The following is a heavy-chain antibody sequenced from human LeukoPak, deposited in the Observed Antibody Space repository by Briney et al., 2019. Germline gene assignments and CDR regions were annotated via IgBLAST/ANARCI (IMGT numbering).Heavy chain of an antibody. V-gene: IGHV1-18*01. CDR2: ISAYNGNT. J-gene: IGHJ4*02. CDR1: GYTFTSYG. CDR3: ARDQGGYCSSTSCSLPRD. Sequence: GASVKVSCKASGYTFTSYGISWVRQAPGQGLEWMGWISAYNGNTNYAQKLQGRVTMTTDTSTSTAYMELRSLRSDDTAVYYCARDQGGYCSSTSCSLPRDWGQGTLVTVSS. D-gene: IGHD2-2*01.